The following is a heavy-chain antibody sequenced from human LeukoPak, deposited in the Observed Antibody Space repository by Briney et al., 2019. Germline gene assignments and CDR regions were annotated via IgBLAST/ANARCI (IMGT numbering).Heavy chain of an antibody. V-gene: IGHV4-39*07. CDR3: ARSCGYSYGTPFQCAFDI. D-gene: IGHD5-18*01. J-gene: IGHJ3*02. CDR2: IYYSGST. CDR1: GGSISSSSYY. Sequence: SETLSLTCTVSGGSISSSSYYWGWIRQPPGKGLEWIGSIYYSGSTYYNPSLKSRVTISVDTSKNQFSLKLSSVTAADTAVYYCARSCGYSYGTPFQCAFDIWGQGTMVTVSS.